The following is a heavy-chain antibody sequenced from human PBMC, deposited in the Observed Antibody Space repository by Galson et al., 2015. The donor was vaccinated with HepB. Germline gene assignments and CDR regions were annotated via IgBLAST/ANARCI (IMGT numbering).Heavy chain of an antibody. CDR1: GDSVSSNSVA. Sequence: CAISGDSVSSNSVAWNWIRQSPSRGLEWLGRIYYRSKWYNDYAVSVKSRITINPDTSKNQFSLQLNSVTPEDTAVYWCAREKMDGFDIWGQGTMVTVSS. CDR2: IYYRSKWYN. J-gene: IGHJ3*02. V-gene: IGHV6-1*01. CDR3: AREKMDGFDI.